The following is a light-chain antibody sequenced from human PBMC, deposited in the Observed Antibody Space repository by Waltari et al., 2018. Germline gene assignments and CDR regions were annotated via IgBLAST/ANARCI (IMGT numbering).Light chain of an antibody. CDR3: QSYDSSLTGSWV. V-gene: IGLV1-40*01. J-gene: IGLJ3*02. CDR2: GNT. Sequence: QSVLTQPPSVSGAPGQRVTISCTGSGSNIGAGFDVHWYQQLPGTAPKLLVYGNTSRPSGVPDGFSASKSGTSASLAITGLQAEDEADYYCQSYDSSLTGSWVFGGGTKLTVL. CDR1: GSNIGAGFD.